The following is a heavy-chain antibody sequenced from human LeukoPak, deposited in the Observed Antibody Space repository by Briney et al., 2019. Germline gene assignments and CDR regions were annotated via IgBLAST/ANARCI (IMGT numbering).Heavy chain of an antibody. V-gene: IGHV4-34*01. CDR3: ARVADDSSLDY. D-gene: IGHD3-22*01. CDR2: INHSGST. Sequence: PSETLSLTCAVYGGSFSGYYWSWIRQPPGKGLEWIGEINHSGSTNYNPSLKSRVTISVDTSKNQFSLKLSSVTAAGPAVYYCARVADDSSLDYWGQGTLVTVSS. CDR1: GGSFSGYY. J-gene: IGHJ4*02.